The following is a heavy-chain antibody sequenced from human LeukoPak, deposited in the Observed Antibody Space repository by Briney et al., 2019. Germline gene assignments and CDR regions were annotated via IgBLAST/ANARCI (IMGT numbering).Heavy chain of an antibody. D-gene: IGHD2-15*01. V-gene: IGHV1-69*05. Sequence: GASVKVSCKASGGTFSSYAISWVRQAPGQGLEWMGGIIPIFGTANYAQKFQGRVTITTDESTSTAYMELSSLRSEDTAVYYCARNYCSGGSCYSRHLSGWSDPWGQGTLVTVSS. CDR2: IIPIFGTA. CDR1: GGTFSSYA. CDR3: ARNYCSGGSCYSRHLSGWSDP. J-gene: IGHJ5*02.